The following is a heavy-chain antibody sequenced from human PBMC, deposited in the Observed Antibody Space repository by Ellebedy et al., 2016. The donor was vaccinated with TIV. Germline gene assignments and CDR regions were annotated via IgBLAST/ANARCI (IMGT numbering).Heavy chain of an antibody. V-gene: IGHV3-30*02. D-gene: IGHD3-10*01. J-gene: IGHJ4*02. CDR1: GFTFSSYG. CDR3: TKDLGTSGGYYFDY. Sequence: GGSLRLSCAASGFTFSSYGMHWVRQAPGKGLEWVAFIRYDGSNKYYADSVKGRFTISRDNSKNTLYLQMNSLRAEDTAVYYCTKDLGTSGGYYFDYWGQGTLVTVSS. CDR2: IRYDGSNK.